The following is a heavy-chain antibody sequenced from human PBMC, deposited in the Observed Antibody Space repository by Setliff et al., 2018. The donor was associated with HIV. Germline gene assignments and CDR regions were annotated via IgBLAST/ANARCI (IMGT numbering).Heavy chain of an antibody. Sequence: KSSETLSLTCTVSGYSISSGYYWGWIRQPPGKGLEWIGTMFRTGTSYYNPSLTSRVTISQDTSKNQFSLNLTSVTAADTAVYYCASRVYYYDSNNFLREEGFDPWGQGTLVTVSS. D-gene: IGHD3-22*01. CDR3: ASRVYYYDSNNFLREEGFDP. V-gene: IGHV4-38-2*02. CDR2: MFRTGTS. CDR1: GYSISSGYY. J-gene: IGHJ5*02.